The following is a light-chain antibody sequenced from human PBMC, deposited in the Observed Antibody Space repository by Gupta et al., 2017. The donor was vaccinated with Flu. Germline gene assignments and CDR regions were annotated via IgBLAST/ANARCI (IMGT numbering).Light chain of an antibody. J-gene: IGLJ1*01. V-gene: IGLV2-14*04. CDR2: DVR. CDR1: SSDVGVYNY. Sequence: SITIACTGTSSDVGVYNYVCWYQQHSGKAQKLTIYDVRYLPSGLFNFLSGNKSCKTGSLTIPCRQAEDEADYSCSSYVRSNPVVFGAGTKVTVL. CDR3: SSYVRSNPVV.